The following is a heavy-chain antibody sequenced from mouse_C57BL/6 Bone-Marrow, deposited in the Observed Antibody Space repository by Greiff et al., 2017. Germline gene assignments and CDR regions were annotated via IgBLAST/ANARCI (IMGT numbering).Heavy chain of an antibody. Sequence: EVQLVESGGGLVKPGGSLKLSCAASGFTFSDYGMHWVRQAPEKGLEWVAYISSGSSTIYYADTVKGRFTISRDNAKNTLFLQMTSLRSEDTALYDCERNNGSSFRYFDGWGKGTTVTVSS. CDR3: ERNNGSSFRYFDG. D-gene: IGHD1-1*01. V-gene: IGHV5-17*01. J-gene: IGHJ1*03. CDR1: GFTFSDYG. CDR2: ISSGSSTI.